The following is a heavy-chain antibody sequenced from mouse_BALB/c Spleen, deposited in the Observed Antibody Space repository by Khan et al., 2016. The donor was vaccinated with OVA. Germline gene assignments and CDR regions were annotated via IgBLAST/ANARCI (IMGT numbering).Heavy chain of an antibody. CDR2: INPRSGYT. Sequence: QVQLKESGAELARPGASVKMSCKASGYTFTSHTMHWVKQRPGQGLEWIGYINPRSGYTNYNQKFNDKATLTADKSSSTPSMQLSSLTSGDSAVYYCARRTTEDAMDYEGQGTSGTVYS. CDR1: GYTFTSHT. V-gene: IGHV1-4*01. CDR3: ARRTTEDAMDY. D-gene: IGHD2-14*01. J-gene: IGHJ4*01.